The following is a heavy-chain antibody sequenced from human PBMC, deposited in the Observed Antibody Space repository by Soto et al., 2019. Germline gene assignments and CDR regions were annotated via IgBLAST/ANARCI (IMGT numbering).Heavy chain of an antibody. CDR1: GGSISSYH. CDR3: VRDWVPAATSYGMDV. Sequence: QVQLQESGPGLVKPSETLSLTCTVSGGSISSYHWSWIRQPPGKRLEWIGYVSYSGSTNYNPSLKSRVSILVDTSKNQFSLKLSSVTAADTAVYYCVRDWVPAATSYGMDVWGQGTTVTVSS. CDR2: VSYSGST. J-gene: IGHJ6*02. V-gene: IGHV4-59*01. D-gene: IGHD2-2*01.